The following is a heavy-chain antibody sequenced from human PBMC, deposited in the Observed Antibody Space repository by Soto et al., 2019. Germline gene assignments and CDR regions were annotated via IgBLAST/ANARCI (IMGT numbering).Heavy chain of an antibody. CDR1: GGSISSYY. CDR3: ARDRPLLLWFGEFTEGYGMDV. Sequence: SETLSLTCTVSGGSISSYYWSWIRQPPGKGLEWIGYIYYSGSTNYNPSLKSRVTISVDTSKNQFSLKLSSVTAADTAVYYCARDRPLLLWFGEFTEGYGMDVWGQGTTVT. CDR2: IYYSGST. V-gene: IGHV4-59*01. D-gene: IGHD3-10*01. J-gene: IGHJ6*02.